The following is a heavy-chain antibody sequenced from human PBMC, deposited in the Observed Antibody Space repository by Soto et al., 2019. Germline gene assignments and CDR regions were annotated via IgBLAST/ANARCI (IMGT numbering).Heavy chain of an antibody. J-gene: IGHJ4*02. CDR1: GGSLTGYY. CDR3: ARGQEGIVATH. CDR2: VKDGGRT. V-gene: IGHV4-34*01. D-gene: IGHD5-12*01. Sequence: QVQLQQWGAGLLKPSETLSLTRTVNGGSLTGYYWSWIRQPPGKGLEWIGEVKDGGRTNYSPSLRGRVSTSADPSKNHFSLSLNSVTAADTAVYFCARGQEGIVATHWDQGALVTVSS.